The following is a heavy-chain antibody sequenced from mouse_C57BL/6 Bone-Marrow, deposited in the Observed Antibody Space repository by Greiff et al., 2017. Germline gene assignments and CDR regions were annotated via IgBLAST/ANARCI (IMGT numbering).Heavy chain of an antibody. Sequence: EVKLVESGGDLVKPGGSLKLSCAASGFTFSSYGMSWVRQTPDKRLEWVATISSGGSYTYYPDSVKGRFTISRDNAKNTLYLQMSSLKSEDTAMYYCARRGTGTRFAYWGQGTLVTVSA. D-gene: IGHD4-1*01. V-gene: IGHV5-6*02. CDR2: ISSGGSYT. J-gene: IGHJ3*01. CDR1: GFTFSSYG. CDR3: ARRGTGTRFAY.